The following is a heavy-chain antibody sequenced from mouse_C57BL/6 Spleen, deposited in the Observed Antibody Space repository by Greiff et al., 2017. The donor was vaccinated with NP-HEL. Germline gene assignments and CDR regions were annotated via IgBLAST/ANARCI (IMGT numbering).Heavy chain of an antibody. V-gene: IGHV5-16*01. CDR1: GFTFSDYY. J-gene: IGHJ2*01. CDR3: ARAPHYYGSSFYFDY. Sequence: EVKLVESEGGLVQPGSSMKLSCTASGFTFSDYYMAWVRQVPEKGLEWVANSNYDGSSTYYLDSLKSRFIISRDNAKNILYLQMSSLKSEDTATYYCARAPHYYGSSFYFDYWGQGTTLTVSS. D-gene: IGHD1-1*01. CDR2: SNYDGSST.